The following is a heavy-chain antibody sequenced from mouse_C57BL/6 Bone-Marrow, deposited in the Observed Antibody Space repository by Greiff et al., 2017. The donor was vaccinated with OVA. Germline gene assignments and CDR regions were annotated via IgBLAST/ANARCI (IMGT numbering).Heavy chain of an antibody. V-gene: IGHV1-55*01. D-gene: IGHD2-3*01. CDR2: IYPGSGST. J-gene: IGHJ3*01. CDR3: ARPLYDGYYWFAY. Sequence: QVQLQQPGAELVKPGASVKMSCKASGYTFTSYWITWVKQRPGQGLEWIGDIYPGSGSTNYNEKFKSKATLTVDTSSSTAYMQLSSLTSEDSAVYDCARPLYDGYYWFAYWGQGTLVTVSA. CDR1: GYTFTSYW.